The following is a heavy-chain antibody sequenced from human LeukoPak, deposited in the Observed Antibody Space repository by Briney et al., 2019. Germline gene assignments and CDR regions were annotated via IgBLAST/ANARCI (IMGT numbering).Heavy chain of an antibody. CDR1: GFTFDDYA. Sequence: PGSSLRLSCAASGFTFDDYAMNWVRQGPGKGLEWVSGISWNSGRIGYADSVKGRFIISRDNAKNSLYLQMNSLRSEDTAFYYCAKATYSTSPGYYFDYWGQGTLVTVSS. CDR3: AKATYSTSPGYYFDY. CDR2: ISWNSGRI. V-gene: IGHV3-9*01. J-gene: IGHJ4*02. D-gene: IGHD6-6*01.